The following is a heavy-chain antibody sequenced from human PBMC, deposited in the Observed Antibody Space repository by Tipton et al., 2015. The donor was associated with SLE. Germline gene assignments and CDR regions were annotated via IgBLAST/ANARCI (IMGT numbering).Heavy chain of an antibody. D-gene: IGHD3-10*01. J-gene: IGHJ2*01. CDR3: ARNHPNYGSADWYFDL. V-gene: IGHV3-48*03. CDR1: GFTLRSYE. Sequence: SLRLSCAASGFTLRSYEMNWVRQAPGKGLEWVSYISSTGSTKYYADSVKGRSTISRDNAKNSLSLQVNSLRAEDTAIYYCARNHPNYGSADWYFDLWGRGTLVTVSS. CDR2: ISSTGSTK.